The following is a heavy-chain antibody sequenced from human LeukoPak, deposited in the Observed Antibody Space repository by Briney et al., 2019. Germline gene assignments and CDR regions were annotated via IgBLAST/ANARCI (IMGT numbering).Heavy chain of an antibody. D-gene: IGHD5-18*01. V-gene: IGHV3-11*01. CDR2: ISSSGSTI. J-gene: IGHJ4*02. CDR1: GFTFSDYY. CDR3: ARAQDLFTAGLFYYFDY. Sequence: PGGSLRLSCAASGFTFSDYYMSWIRQAPGKGLEWVSYISSSGSTIYYADSVKGRFTISRDNAKNSLYLQMSSLRAEDTAVYYCARAQDLFTAGLFYYFDYWGQGTLVTVSS.